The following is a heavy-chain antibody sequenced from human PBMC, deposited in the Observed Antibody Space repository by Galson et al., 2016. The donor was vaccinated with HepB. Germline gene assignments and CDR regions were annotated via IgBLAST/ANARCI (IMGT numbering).Heavy chain of an antibody. V-gene: IGHV3-30-3*01. CDR2: ITYDGSNT. Sequence: SLRLSCAASGFTFSSHAMHWVRQAPGKGLEWVAVITYDGSNTYYADAVKGRFTISSDNSKNTLYLQMNSLRAEDTAVYYCARVRTPNYYGSGNYYYYNAMDVWGQGTTVTVSS. CDR3: ARVRTPNYYGSGNYYYYNAMDV. D-gene: IGHD3-10*01. J-gene: IGHJ6*02. CDR1: GFTFSSHA.